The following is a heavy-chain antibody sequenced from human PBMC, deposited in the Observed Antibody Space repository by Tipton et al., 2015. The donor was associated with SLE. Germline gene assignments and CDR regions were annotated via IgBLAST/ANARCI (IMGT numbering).Heavy chain of an antibody. Sequence: SLRLSCAASGFTFSNYWMHWVRQTPEKGLVWVSRISFDGVTTNYADSVKGRFTISRDNYKNTLYLQMNSLRAEDTAVYYCANAYSSSWYRDWGQGTLGTGSS. CDR3: ANAYSSSWYRD. D-gene: IGHD6-13*01. J-gene: IGHJ4*02. V-gene: IGHV3-74*01. CDR2: ISFDGVTT. CDR1: GFTFSNYW.